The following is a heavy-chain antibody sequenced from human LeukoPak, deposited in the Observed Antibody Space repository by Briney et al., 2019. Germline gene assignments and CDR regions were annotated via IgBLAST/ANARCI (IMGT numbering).Heavy chain of an antibody. J-gene: IGHJ4*02. CDR3: TKWSGFGDD. CDR1: GFTFSSNS. Sequence: GGSLRLSCAASGFTFSSNSMTWVRQTPGQGLEWVSGISGSGDSTFYADSVKGRFTISRDNSRNTLYLQMSSLRPEDTAVYYCTKWSGFGDDWGQGTLVTVSS. CDR2: ISGSGDST. D-gene: IGHD3-10*01. V-gene: IGHV3-23*01.